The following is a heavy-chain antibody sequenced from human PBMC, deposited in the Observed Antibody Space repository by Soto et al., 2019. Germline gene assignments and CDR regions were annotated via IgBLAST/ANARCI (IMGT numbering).Heavy chain of an antibody. D-gene: IGHD3-10*01. CDR3: AKGNRGSYYFGFDI. CDR2: ISGGGGST. Sequence: GGSLSLSCTASGFTFSNFAMNWVRQSPGKGLEWVSTISGGGGSTYYADSVKGRFTISRDDSNNTLYLHMNSLRAEDTAVYYCAKGNRGSYYFGFDIWGQGTMVTVSS. CDR1: GFTFSNFA. J-gene: IGHJ3*02. V-gene: IGHV3-23*01.